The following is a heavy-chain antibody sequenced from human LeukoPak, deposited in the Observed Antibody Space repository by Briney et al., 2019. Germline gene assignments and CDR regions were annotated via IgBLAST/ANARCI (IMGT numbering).Heavy chain of an antibody. CDR2: IYYSGIT. V-gene: IGHV4-31*03. CDR3: ARGGYYYDNSGYATFDY. D-gene: IGHD3-22*01. J-gene: IGHJ4*02. Sequence: SETLSLTCSVSGGSISSGGYYRSWIRQHPGKGLEWIGYIYYSGITYYNPSLKSRVTISVDTSKNQFSLKLSSVTAADTAVYYCARGGYYYDNSGYATFDYWGQGTLVTVSS. CDR1: GGSISSGGYY.